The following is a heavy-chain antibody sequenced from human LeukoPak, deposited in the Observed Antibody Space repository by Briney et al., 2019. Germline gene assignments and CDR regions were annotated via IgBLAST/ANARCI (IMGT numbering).Heavy chain of an antibody. J-gene: IGHJ6*03. CDR3: ARDRYYYGSGSYYYYYYMDV. D-gene: IGHD3-10*01. CDR1: GYTFTGYY. Sequence: GASVKVSCKASGYTFTGYYMHWVRQAPGQGLEWMGWINPNSGGTNYAQKFQGRVTMTRDTSISTAYMELSRLRSDDTAVYHCARDRYYYGSGSYYYYYYMDVWGKGTTVTISS. CDR2: INPNSGGT. V-gene: IGHV1-2*02.